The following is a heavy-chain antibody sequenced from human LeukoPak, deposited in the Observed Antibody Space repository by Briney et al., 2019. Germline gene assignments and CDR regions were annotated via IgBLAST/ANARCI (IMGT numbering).Heavy chain of an antibody. J-gene: IGHJ5*02. V-gene: IGHV4-34*01. CDR3: ARAVIVVAAATQRNWFDP. CDR1: GGSFSGYY. D-gene: IGHD2-15*01. Sequence: SETLSLTCAVYGGSFSGYYWSWIRQTPGKGPEWIGEINHSGITDYNPSLRSRVTISVDTSKNQFSLKLSSVTAADTAIYYCARAVIVVAAATQRNWFDPWGQGTLVTVSS. CDR2: INHSGIT.